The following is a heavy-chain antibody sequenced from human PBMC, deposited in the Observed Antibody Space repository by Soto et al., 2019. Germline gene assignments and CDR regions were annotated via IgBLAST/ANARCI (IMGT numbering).Heavy chain of an antibody. CDR1: GGSFSGYY. CDR3: ARGGKYQLVYTKFNRFDP. V-gene: IGHV4-34*01. CDR2: VNDRGGT. Sequence: QVQLQQWGAGLLKPSETLSLTCAVYGGSFSGYYWNWIRQPPGKGLEWIGEVNDRGGTNYKPSLKIRVATTIDKSNTQFSMKRSSVTAADTAVYYCARGGKYQLVYTKFNRFDPWGQGTLVAVSS. J-gene: IGHJ5*02. D-gene: IGHD2-2*02.